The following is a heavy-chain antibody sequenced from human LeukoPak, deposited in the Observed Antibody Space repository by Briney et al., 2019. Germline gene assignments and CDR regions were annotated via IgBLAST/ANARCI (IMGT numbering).Heavy chain of an antibody. V-gene: IGHV4-59*08. CDR3: ARHIKRAAAMYYFDY. J-gene: IGHJ4*02. CDR2: IYSSGST. CDR1: GGSISSYY. Sequence: PSETLSLTCTVSGGSISSYYWSWIRQPPGKGLEWIGFIYSSGSTKYNPSLKSRVTISVDTSKNQFSLKLSSVTAADTAVYYCARHIKRAAAMYYFDYWGQGTLVTVSS. D-gene: IGHD6-13*01.